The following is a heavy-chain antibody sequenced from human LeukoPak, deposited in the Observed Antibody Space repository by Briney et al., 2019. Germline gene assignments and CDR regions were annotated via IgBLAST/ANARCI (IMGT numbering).Heavy chain of an antibody. CDR3: ARDNRAERVQQLAN. CDR2: IKQDGSEK. Sequence: GGSLRLSCAAPRFTLCSEWMSWVRQAPGKGLEWVANIKQDGSEKYYVDSVKGRFTISRDNAKNSLYLQMNSLRVEDTAVYYWARDNRAERVQQLANWGQGTLVTVSS. J-gene: IGHJ4*02. CDR1: RFTLCSEW. D-gene: IGHD6-13*01. V-gene: IGHV3-7*04.